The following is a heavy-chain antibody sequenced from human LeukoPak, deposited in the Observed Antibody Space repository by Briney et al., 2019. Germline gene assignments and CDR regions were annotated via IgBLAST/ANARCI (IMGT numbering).Heavy chain of an antibody. J-gene: IGHJ1*01. CDR2: FDPEDGET. CDR1: GYTLTELS. V-gene: IGHV1-24*01. CDR3: ATPKTFRFVGGSYVYFQH. Sequence: ASVKVSCKVSGYTLTELSMHWVRQAPGKGLEWMGGFDPEDGETIYAQKFQGRVTMTEDTSTDTAYMELSSLRSEDTAVYYCATPKTFRFVGGSYVYFQHWGQGTLVTVSS. D-gene: IGHD1-26*01.